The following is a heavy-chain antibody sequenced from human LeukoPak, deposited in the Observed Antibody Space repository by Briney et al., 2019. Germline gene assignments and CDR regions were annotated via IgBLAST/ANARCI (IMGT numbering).Heavy chain of an antibody. CDR1: GYTFTSYG. V-gene: IGHV1-18*01. Sequence: ASVKVSCKASGYTFTSYGISWVRQAPGQGLEWMGWISAYNGNTNYAQKLQGRVTMTTDTSTSTAYMELRSLRSDDTAVYYCARDPPREYYDSSGYYYGCAFDIWGQGTMVTVSS. J-gene: IGHJ3*02. CDR2: ISAYNGNT. D-gene: IGHD3-22*01. CDR3: ARDPPREYYDSSGYYYGCAFDI.